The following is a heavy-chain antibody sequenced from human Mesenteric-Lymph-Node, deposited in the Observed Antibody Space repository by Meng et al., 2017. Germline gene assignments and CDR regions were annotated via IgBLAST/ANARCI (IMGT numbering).Heavy chain of an antibody. CDR2: IYYSGNT. D-gene: IGHD6-6*01. CDR3: ARHSSSSRGWFDP. CDR1: GASISSYY. J-gene: IGHJ5*02. Sequence: GSLRLSCTVSGASISSYYWSWIRQPPGKGLEWIGYIYYSGNTNYNPSLKSRVTISVDTSKTQFSLKLRSVTAADTAVYYCARHSSSSRGWFDPWGQGTLVTVSS. V-gene: IGHV4-59*01.